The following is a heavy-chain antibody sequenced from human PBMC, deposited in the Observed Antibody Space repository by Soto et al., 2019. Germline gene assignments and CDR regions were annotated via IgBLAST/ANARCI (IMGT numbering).Heavy chain of an antibody. CDR2: IYRTVTT. D-gene: IGHD3-16*01. J-gene: IGHJ6*02. Sequence: QLQLRESGSGLVKPSETLSLTCTVSGGSISSGGYSWSWIRQSPEKGLEWLGCIYRTVTTSYHPSPKSRVTISVDTSRNQFSLNLTSVTAADTAVYFCARAPPGPSPRWVLWGQGTTVTVSS. CDR3: ARAPPGPSPRWVL. V-gene: IGHV4-30-2*06. CDR1: GGSISSGGYS.